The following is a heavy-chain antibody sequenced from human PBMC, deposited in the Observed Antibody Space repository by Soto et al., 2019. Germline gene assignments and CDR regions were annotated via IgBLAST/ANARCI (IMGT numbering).Heavy chain of an antibody. J-gene: IGHJ4*02. CDR3: ARNPMAGTGTTFDY. V-gene: IGHV4-59*12. CDR2: IYYSGST. Sequence: SETLSLTCTVSGGSISSYYWSWIRQPPGKGLEWIGYIYYSGSTNYNPSLKSRVTISVDNSKNTLYLQMNSLRAEDTAVYYCARNPMAGTGTTFDYWGQGTLVTVSS. D-gene: IGHD6-19*01. CDR1: GGSISSYY.